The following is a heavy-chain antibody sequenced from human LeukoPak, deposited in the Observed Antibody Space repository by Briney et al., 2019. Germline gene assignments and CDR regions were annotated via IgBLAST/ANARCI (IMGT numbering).Heavy chain of an antibody. J-gene: IGHJ4*02. V-gene: IGHV3-23*01. Sequence: GGSLRLSCAVSGITLSNYGMSWVRQAPGKGLEWGAGISDRGGRTNYADSVKGRFTISRASPKTTLYLQMNSLRAEDTALYFCAERGLVFRVILVGFRKEAYYLASWGQGALVTVSS. CDR1: GITLSNYG. CDR3: AERGLVFRVILVGFRKEAYYLAS. CDR2: ISDRGGRT. D-gene: IGHD3-10*01.